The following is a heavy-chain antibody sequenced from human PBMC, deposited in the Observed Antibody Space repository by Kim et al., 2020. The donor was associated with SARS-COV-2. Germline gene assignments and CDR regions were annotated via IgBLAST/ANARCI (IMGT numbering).Heavy chain of an antibody. J-gene: IGHJ3*02. V-gene: IGHV4-4*07. Sequence: PSLKSRVSMSVDTSKNQFSLKLSSVTAADTAVYYCARDPTSISWYSAFDIWGQGTMVTVSS. CDR3: ARDPTSISWYSAFDI. D-gene: IGHD6-13*01.